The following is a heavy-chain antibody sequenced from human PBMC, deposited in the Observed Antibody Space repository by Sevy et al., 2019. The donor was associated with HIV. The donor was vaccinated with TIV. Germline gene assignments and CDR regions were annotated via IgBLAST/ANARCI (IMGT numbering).Heavy chain of an antibody. V-gene: IGHV3-30-3*01. CDR3: ARDQHDYAGNLRTGWFDP. CDR2: ISYDGSNK. CDR1: GFTFSSDA. J-gene: IGHJ5*02. D-gene: IGHD4-17*01. Sequence: GGSLRLSCAASGFTFSSDAMHWVHQAPGKGLEWVAVISYDGSNKYYADSVKGRFTISRDNSKNTLYLQMNSLRAEDTAVYYCARDQHDYAGNLRTGWFDPWGQGTLVTVSS.